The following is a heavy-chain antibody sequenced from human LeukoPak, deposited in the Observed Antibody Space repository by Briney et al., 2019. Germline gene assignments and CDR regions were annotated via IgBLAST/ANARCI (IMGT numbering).Heavy chain of an antibody. V-gene: IGHV3-30-3*01. J-gene: IGHJ6*02. CDR2: ISYDGSNK. CDR3: ARDIHDSSGMDV. D-gene: IGHD3-22*01. Sequence: GGSLRLSCAASGFTFSSYAMHWVRQAPGKGLEWVAVISYDGSNKYYADSVKGRFTISRDNSKNTLYLQMNSLRAEDTAVYYCARDIHDSSGMDVWGQGTTVTVSS. CDR1: GFTFSSYA.